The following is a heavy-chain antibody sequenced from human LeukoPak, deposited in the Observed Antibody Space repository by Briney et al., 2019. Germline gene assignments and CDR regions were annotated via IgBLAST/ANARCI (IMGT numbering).Heavy chain of an antibody. J-gene: IGHJ4*02. V-gene: IGHV4-59*08. CDR1: RGSISRYY. CDR2: IYYSGST. Sequence: PSETLSLTCTVSRGSISRYYWSWIRQPPGKGLEWIGYIYYSGSTNYNPSLKSRVTISVDTSKNQFSLKLSSVTAADTAVYYCARQNDAGDYYFDYWGQGTLVTVSS. CDR3: ARQNDAGDYYFDY. D-gene: IGHD3-10*01.